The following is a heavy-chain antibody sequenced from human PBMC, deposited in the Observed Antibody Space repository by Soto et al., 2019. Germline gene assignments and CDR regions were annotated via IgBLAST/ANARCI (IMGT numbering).Heavy chain of an antibody. J-gene: IGHJ4*02. D-gene: IGHD6-13*01. CDR1: GSRFTTYW. CDR3: ARSTGIADY. Sequence: GVPLKIPCMGSGSRFTTYWTGWVRQMPGKGLEWMGIIYPGDSDTRYRPSFQGQVTISADKSISTAYLQWSSLKASDTAMYYCARSTGIADYWGQGTMVTVSS. V-gene: IGHV5-51*01. CDR2: IYPGDSDT.